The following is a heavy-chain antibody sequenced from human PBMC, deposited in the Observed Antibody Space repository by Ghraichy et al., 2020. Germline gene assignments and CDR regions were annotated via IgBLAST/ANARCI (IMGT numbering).Heavy chain of an antibody. CDR2: IKQDGSEK. CDR3: ARAYSGYSYGPHDY. V-gene: IGHV3-7*01. J-gene: IGHJ4*02. Sequence: GGSLRLSCAASGFTFSSYWMSWVRQAPGKGLEWVANIKQDGSEKYYVDSVKGRFTISRDNAKNSLYLQMNSLRAEDTAVYYCARAYSGYSYGPHDYWGQGTLVTVSS. D-gene: IGHD5-18*01. CDR1: GFTFSSYW.